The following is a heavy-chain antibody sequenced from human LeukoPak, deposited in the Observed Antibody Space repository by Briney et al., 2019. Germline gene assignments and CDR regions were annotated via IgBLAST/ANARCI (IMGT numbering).Heavy chain of an antibody. D-gene: IGHD2-2*01. CDR3: ARDIPSSTSNSYYYYGMDV. Sequence: GASVKVSCKASGYTFTSYGISWVRQAPGQGLEWMGWISAYNGNTNYAQKLQGRVTMTTDTSTSTAYVELRSLRSDDTAVYYCARDIPSSTSNSYYYYGMDVWGQGTTVTVSS. CDR2: ISAYNGNT. V-gene: IGHV1-18*01. CDR1: GYTFTSYG. J-gene: IGHJ6*02.